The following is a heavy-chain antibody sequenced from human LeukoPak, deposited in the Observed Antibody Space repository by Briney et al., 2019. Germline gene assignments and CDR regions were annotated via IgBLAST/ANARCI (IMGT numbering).Heavy chain of an antibody. J-gene: IGHJ1*01. CDR3: ASGTYYYDSSGYRGGFQH. CDR2: IYHSGST. CDR1: GYSISSGYY. V-gene: IGHV4-38-2*02. Sequence: SETLSLTCTVSGYSISSGYYWGWIRQPPGKGLEWIGSIYHSGSTYYNPSLKSRVTISVDTSKNQFSLKLSSVTAADTAVYYCASGTYYYDSSGYRGGFQHWGQGTLVTVSS. D-gene: IGHD3-22*01.